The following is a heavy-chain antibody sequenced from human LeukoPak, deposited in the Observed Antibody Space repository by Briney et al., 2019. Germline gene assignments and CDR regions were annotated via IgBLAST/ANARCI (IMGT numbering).Heavy chain of an antibody. Sequence: GGSLRLSCAASGCSFSERYMSWVRQAPGKGLDGVSVIYDETSTHSPHSVKGTFIVSTDTSKNTVYLQMDSLRAEDPAVYFCARVLWSENAEYFQDWGQGTPVTVSS. D-gene: IGHD3-3*01. CDR3: ARVLWSENAEYFQD. V-gene: IGHV3-66*01. J-gene: IGHJ1*01. CDR1: GCSFSERY. CDR2: IYDETST.